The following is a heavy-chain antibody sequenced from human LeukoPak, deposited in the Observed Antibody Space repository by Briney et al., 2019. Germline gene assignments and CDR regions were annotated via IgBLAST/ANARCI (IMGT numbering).Heavy chain of an antibody. CDR2: IKEDEIEI. D-gene: IGHD3-22*01. CDR3: ARGGFRHFDP. J-gene: IGHJ5*02. V-gene: IGHV3-7*01. Sequence: GGSLRLSCAASGFAFNSQTMSWGGQAPGKGREWVASIKEDEIEIHYVASVQGRFTISRDNAKDSLYLQMKSLRVEGTAVYYCARGGFRHFDPWGQGPLVTVAS. CDR1: GFAFNSQT.